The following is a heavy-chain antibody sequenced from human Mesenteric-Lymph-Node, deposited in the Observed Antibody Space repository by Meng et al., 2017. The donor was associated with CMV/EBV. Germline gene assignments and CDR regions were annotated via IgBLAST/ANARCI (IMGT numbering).Heavy chain of an antibody. J-gene: IGHJ6*02. CDR2: ISENSLYR. CDR3: AREGDITTFGVGGLDV. V-gene: IGHV3-21*06. Sequence: GESLKISCAASGFTFSNYAMSWVRQAPGKGLEWVAIISENSLYRFYADSLKGRFTISRDNAKNSLSLRISSLRVDDTAVYYCAREGDITTFGVGGLDVWGQGTVVTVSS. CDR1: GFTFSNYA. D-gene: IGHD3-3*01.